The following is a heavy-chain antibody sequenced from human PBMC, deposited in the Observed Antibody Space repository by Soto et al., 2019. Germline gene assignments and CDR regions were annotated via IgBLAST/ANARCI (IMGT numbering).Heavy chain of an antibody. D-gene: IGHD6-19*01. Sequence: TSETLSLTCTVSGGSISSYYWSWIRQPAGKGLEWIGRIYTSGSTNYNPSLKSRVTMSVDTSKNQFSLKLSSVTAADTAVYYCARARYSSGQTNTNWFDPWGQGTLVTVSS. CDR2: IYTSGST. V-gene: IGHV4-4*07. CDR1: GGSISSYY. CDR3: ARARYSSGQTNTNWFDP. J-gene: IGHJ5*02.